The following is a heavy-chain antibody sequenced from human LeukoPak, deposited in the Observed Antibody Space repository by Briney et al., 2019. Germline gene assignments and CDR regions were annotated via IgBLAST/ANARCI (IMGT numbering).Heavy chain of an antibody. CDR3: AREEVVPAAMRRYYYYGMDV. D-gene: IGHD2-2*01. Sequence: EASVKVSCKASGYTFTSYGISWVRQAPGQGLEWMGIINPSGGSTSYAQKFQGRVTMTRDTSTSTVYMELSSLRSEDTAVYYCAREEVVPAAMRRYYYYGMDVWGQGTTVTVSS. CDR2: INPSGGST. V-gene: IGHV1-46*01. J-gene: IGHJ6*02. CDR1: GYTFTSYG.